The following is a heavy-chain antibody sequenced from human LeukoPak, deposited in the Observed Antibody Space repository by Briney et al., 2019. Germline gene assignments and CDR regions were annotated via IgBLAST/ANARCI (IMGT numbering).Heavy chain of an antibody. Sequence: PGGSLRLSCAASGFTFSSYSMNWVRQAPGKGLEWVSYISSSGSTISYADSVKGRFTISRDNAKNSLYLQMNSLRVEDTAVYYCARDPLDRPFDYWGQGTLVTVSS. CDR3: ARDPLDRPFDY. CDR1: GFTFSSYS. J-gene: IGHJ4*02. D-gene: IGHD1-14*01. CDR2: ISSSGSTI. V-gene: IGHV3-48*04.